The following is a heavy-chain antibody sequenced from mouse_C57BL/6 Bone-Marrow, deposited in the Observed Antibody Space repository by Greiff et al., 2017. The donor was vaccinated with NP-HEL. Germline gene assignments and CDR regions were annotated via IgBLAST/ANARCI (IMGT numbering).Heavy chain of an antibody. D-gene: IGHD1-1*01. Sequence: VQLQQSGAELVRPGASVKLSCTASGFNIKDDYMHWVKQRPEQGLEWIGWFDPENGDTEYASKFQGKATITADTSSNTAYLQLSSLTSEDTAVYYCTCYYYGSSYGFAYWGQGTLVTVSA. CDR2: FDPENGDT. CDR1: GFNIKDDY. J-gene: IGHJ3*01. CDR3: TCYYYGSSYGFAY. V-gene: IGHV14-4*01.